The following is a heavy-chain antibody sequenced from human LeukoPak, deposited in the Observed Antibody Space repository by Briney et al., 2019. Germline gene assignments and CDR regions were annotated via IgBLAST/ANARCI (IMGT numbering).Heavy chain of an antibody. V-gene: IGHV4-39*07. D-gene: IGHD5-18*01. CDR3: VRVYTALVMSPIDY. J-gene: IGHJ4*02. CDR2: AYYSGSS. Sequence: PSETLSHTCIVSGGSITSSSYHWGWVRQPPGKGLEWIGTAYYSGSSYYNPSLKSRVTISIDTSKNQFSLKLYSLTAADTAVFYCVRVYTALVMSPIDYWGQGILVTVSS. CDR1: GGSITSSSYH.